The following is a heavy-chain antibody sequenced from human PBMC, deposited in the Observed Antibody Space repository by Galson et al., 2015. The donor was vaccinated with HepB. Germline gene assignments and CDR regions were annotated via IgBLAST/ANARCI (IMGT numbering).Heavy chain of an antibody. V-gene: IGHV1-2*06. Sequence: SVKVSCKASGDTFTVYYINWVRQAPGHGLEWMGRINPNNRDTDSAQKFRNRVTLTRDTSLTTAYMELRRLISNDTAVYFCARDRPTPLDSWGQGTLVTVSS. CDR3: ARDRPTPLDS. J-gene: IGHJ4*02. CDR2: INPNNRDT. D-gene: IGHD2-21*01. CDR1: GDTFTVYY.